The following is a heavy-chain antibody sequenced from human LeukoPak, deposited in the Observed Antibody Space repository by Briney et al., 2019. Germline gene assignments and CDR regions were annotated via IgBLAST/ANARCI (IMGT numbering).Heavy chain of an antibody. D-gene: IGHD3-22*01. CDR3: ARERGYYDSSGNHFDY. V-gene: IGHV4-39*07. CDR2: IYYSGST. J-gene: IGHJ4*02. Sequence: SETLSLTCTVSGGSISSSSYYWSWIRQPPGKGLEWIGSIYYSGSTYYNPSLKSRVTISVDTSKNQFSLKLSSVTAADTAVYYCARERGYYDSSGNHFDYWGQGALVTVSS. CDR1: GGSISSSSYY.